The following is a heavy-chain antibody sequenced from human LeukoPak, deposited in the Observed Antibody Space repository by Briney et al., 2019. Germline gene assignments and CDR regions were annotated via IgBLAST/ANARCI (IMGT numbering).Heavy chain of an antibody. CDR2: ISSSSSYI. CDR3: ARDTATDY. Sequence: SGGSLRLSCAASGFTFSSYSMNWVRQAPGKGLEWVSSISSSSSYIYYADSVKGRFTISRDNAENSLYLQMNSPRAEDTAVYYCARDTATDYWGQGTLVTVSS. CDR1: GFTFSSYS. D-gene: IGHD5-18*01. V-gene: IGHV3-21*01. J-gene: IGHJ4*02.